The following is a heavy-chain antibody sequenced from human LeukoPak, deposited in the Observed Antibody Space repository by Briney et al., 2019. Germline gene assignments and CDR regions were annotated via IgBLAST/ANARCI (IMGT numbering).Heavy chain of an antibody. Sequence: GGSLRLSCAASGFTFDDYAMHWVRQAPGKGLEWVSLISLDGDSTYYADSVKGRFTISRDNSKNSLYLQMNGLRAEDTALYYCAKERSGNYLGYWGQGTLVTVSS. V-gene: IGHV3-43D*03. J-gene: IGHJ4*02. D-gene: IGHD1-26*01. CDR1: GFTFDDYA. CDR2: ISLDGDST. CDR3: AKERSGNYLGY.